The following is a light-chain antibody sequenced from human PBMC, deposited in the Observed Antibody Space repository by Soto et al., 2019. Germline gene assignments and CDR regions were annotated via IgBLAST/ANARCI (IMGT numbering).Light chain of an antibody. CDR2: LNNDGSH. Sequence: QPVLTQSPSASASLGASVKLTCTLSSGHSNYAIAWHQQQPEKGPRYLMKLNNDGSHSKGDGIPDRFSGSSSGAERYLTISSLQSEDESDYYCQTWDTGISVVVGGGTKLTVL. J-gene: IGLJ2*01. V-gene: IGLV4-69*01. CDR1: SGHSNYA. CDR3: QTWDTGISVV.